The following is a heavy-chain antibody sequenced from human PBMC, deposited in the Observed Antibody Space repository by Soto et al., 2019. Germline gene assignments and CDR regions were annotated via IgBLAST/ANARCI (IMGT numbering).Heavy chain of an antibody. Sequence: GGSLRLSCAASGFTFSSYGMHWVRQAPGKGLEWVAVIWYDGSNKYYADSVKGRFTISRDNSKNTLYLQMNSLRAEDTAVYYCARDRFRYCSSTSCYVFDYWGQGTLVTVSS. CDR1: GFTFSSYG. CDR3: ARDRFRYCSSTSCYVFDY. J-gene: IGHJ4*02. D-gene: IGHD2-2*01. V-gene: IGHV3-33*01. CDR2: IWYDGSNK.